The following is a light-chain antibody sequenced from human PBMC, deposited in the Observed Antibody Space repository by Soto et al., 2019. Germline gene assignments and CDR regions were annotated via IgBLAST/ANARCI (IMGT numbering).Light chain of an antibody. CDR3: CSHAGGGTLV. J-gene: IGLJ3*02. V-gene: IGLV2-23*02. CDR2: EVN. Sequence: QSVLTQPASVSGSPGQSITISCTGTSSDVGGYNYVSWYQHHPGKAPKLMIYEVNHRPSGVSNRFSGSKSGNTASLTISGLQAEDEADYYCCSHAGGGTLVFGGGTKVTVL. CDR1: SSDVGGYNY.